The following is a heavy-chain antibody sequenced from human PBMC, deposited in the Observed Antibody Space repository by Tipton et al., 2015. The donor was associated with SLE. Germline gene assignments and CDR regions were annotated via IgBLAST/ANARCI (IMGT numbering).Heavy chain of an antibody. CDR3: ARGGRWGSVANFDN. Sequence: TLSLTCTVSSGSISSYHWSWIRQPPGEGLEWIGYIYYSGNINHNPSLESRVTISLDTSKNQFSLKLNSVTAADTAVYYCARGGRWGSVANFDNWGQGTLVTVSS. CDR2: IYYSGNI. CDR1: SGSISSYH. V-gene: IGHV4-59*01. J-gene: IGHJ4*02. D-gene: IGHD7-27*01.